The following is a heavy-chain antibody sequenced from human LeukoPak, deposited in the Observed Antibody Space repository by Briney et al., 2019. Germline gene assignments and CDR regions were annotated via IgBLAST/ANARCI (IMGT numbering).Heavy chain of an antibody. Sequence: PGRSLRLSCAASGFTFSSYAMHWVRQAPGKGLEWVAVISYDGSNKYYADSVKGRFTISRDNSKNTLYLQMNSLRAEDTAVYYCARDPVAGTLGNWFDPWGQGTLVTVSS. CDR3: ARDPVAGTLGNWFDP. CDR1: GFTFSSYA. CDR2: ISYDGSNK. D-gene: IGHD6-19*01. J-gene: IGHJ5*02. V-gene: IGHV3-30*04.